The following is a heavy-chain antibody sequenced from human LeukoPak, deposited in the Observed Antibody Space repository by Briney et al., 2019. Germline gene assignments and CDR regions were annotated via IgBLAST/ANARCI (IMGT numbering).Heavy chain of an antibody. CDR1: GFTFSHYW. D-gene: IGHD1-26*01. V-gene: IGHV3-74*01. Sequence: GGSLRLSCAASGFTFSHYWMHWVRQAPGKGLVWVSRIYNDGSSTSYADSVKGRFTISRDNAKSTLYLQMNSLRAEDTAVYYCARVRGGSGRSYAADAFDIWGQGTMVTVSS. CDR3: ARVRGGSGRSYAADAFDI. CDR2: IYNDGSST. J-gene: IGHJ3*02.